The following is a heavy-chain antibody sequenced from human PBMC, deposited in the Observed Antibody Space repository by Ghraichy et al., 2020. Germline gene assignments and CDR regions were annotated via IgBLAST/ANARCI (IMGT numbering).Heavy chain of an antibody. CDR3: ARGPGGGYDYLGHLDY. V-gene: IGHV3-7*01. Sequence: GGSLRLSCAASGFTFSSYWMSWVRQAPGKGLEWVANIKQDGSEKYYVDSVKGRFTISRDNAKNSLYLQMNSLRAEDTAVYYCARGPGGGYDYLGHLDYWGQGTLVTVSS. J-gene: IGHJ4*02. CDR2: IKQDGSEK. CDR1: GFTFSSYW. D-gene: IGHD5-12*01.